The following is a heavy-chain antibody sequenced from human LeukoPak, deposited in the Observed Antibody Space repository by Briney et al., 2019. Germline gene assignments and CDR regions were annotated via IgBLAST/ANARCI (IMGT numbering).Heavy chain of an antibody. CDR1: GYSMSSGYY. V-gene: IGHV4-38-2*02. Sequence: SETLSLTCTVSGYSMSSGYYWGWIRQPPERGLEWIGSMYHTGSTYYNPSLKSRVTISVDTSKNQFSLQLNSVTPEDTAVYYCGRSYGSGRIIGYWGQGTLVTVSS. D-gene: IGHD3-10*01. J-gene: IGHJ4*02. CDR2: MYHTGST. CDR3: GRSYGSGRIIGY.